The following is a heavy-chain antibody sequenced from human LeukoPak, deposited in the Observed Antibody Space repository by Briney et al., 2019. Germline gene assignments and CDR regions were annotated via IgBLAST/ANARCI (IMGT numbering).Heavy chain of an antibody. J-gene: IGHJ4*02. CDR2: INSDSGDT. Sequence: GASVTVSCTASRYTFTDYFIHWVRQAPGQGREWMGWINSDSGDTNYAQRFQGRVTMTRDTSISTAYMELSRLRSNDTAVYYCARGFCTSGLCYTLDYWGQGSLVTVSS. CDR1: RYTFTDYF. V-gene: IGHV1-2*02. CDR3: ARGFCTSGLCYTLDY. D-gene: IGHD2-8*01.